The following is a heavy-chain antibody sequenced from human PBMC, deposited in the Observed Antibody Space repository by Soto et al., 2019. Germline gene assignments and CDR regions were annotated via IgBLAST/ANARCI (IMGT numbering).Heavy chain of an antibody. CDR3: ARPPGYISHCYYFDL. V-gene: IGHV1-2*02. D-gene: IGHD2-21*02. Sequence: GASVKVSCKASGYSFIDYYMHWVRQAPGQGFEWMGRISPKSGGTNYAQKFEGRVTMTWDTSLNTAYMELSSLISEDTAVYYCARPPGYISHCYYFDLWGQGTLVTVSS. CDR1: GYSFIDYY. J-gene: IGHJ4*02. CDR2: ISPKSGGT.